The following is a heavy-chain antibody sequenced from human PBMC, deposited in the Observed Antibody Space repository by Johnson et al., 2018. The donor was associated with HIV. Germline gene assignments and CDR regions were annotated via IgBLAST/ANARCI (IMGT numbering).Heavy chain of an antibody. CDR3: AREMAWEDAFDV. V-gene: IGHV3-NL1*01. CDR1: GFTFSSYG. J-gene: IGHJ3*01. CDR2: INWNGGST. D-gene: IGHD5-24*01. Sequence: QVQLVESGGGVVQPWRSLRLSCAASGFTFSSYGMHWVRQAPGKGLEWVSGINWNGGSTGYADPVKGRFTISRDNAKNSRYLQMNSLRAEDTAVYYCAREMAWEDAFDVWGQGTMVTVSS.